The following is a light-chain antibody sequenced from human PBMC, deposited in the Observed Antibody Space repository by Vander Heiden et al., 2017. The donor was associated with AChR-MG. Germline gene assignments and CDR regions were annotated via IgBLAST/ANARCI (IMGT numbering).Light chain of an antibody. J-gene: IGKJ4*01. CDR3: QQYDNPPT. CDR2: DAS. CDR1: QAISNS. V-gene: IGKV1-33*01. Sequence: DIQLTQSPSSLSASVRDRVSIPCQASQAISNSLYWYQQKPWKAPKLLNYDASNVETGVATRCSGSGSGTDFTLTISRQQPEDIATYYCQQYDNPPTFGGGTKVEIK.